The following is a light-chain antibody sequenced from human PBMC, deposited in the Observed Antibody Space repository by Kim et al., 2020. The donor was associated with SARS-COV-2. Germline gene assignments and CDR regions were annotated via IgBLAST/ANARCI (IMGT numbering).Light chain of an antibody. V-gene: IGKV3-20*01. CDR1: QSVSSSY. J-gene: IGKJ2*01. CDR3: QQYGSSPPYT. CDR2: GAS. Sequence: SPGERVTLSGRASQSVSSSYLAWYQQKPGQAPRLLIYGASSRATGIPDRFSGSGSGTDFTLTISRLEPEDFAVYYCQQYGSSPPYTFGQGTKLEI.